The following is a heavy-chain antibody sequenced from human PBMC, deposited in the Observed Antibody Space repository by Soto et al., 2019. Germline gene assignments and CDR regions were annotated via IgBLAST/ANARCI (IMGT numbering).Heavy chain of an antibody. D-gene: IGHD3-22*01. CDR3: ARDRVPKSSGLFPVEY. J-gene: IGHJ4*01. Sequence: QIQLVQSGAEVKKTGASVKVSCKASGYTFNIYGINWVRQAPGQGLEWVGWISAFNGKTNYAQNVQVRVTMTTDTSTSTAYVERRSLRSDNTALYYCARDRVPKSSGLFPVEYWGHGSLVHFSS. CDR1: GYTFNIYG. V-gene: IGHV1-18*01. CDR2: ISAFNGKT.